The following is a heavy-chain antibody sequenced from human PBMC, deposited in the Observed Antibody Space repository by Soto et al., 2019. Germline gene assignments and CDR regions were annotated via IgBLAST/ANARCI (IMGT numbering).Heavy chain of an antibody. CDR2: ISAYNGNT. CDR1: GYTFTSYG. D-gene: IGHD2-15*01. CDR3: AREECSGGSCYPGWFDP. J-gene: IGHJ5*02. Sequence: QVQLVQSGAEVKKPGASVKVSCKASGYTFTSYGISWVRQAPGQGLEWMGWISAYNGNTNYAQKLQGRVTMTTDTAXSXXYMELRSLRSDDTAVYYCAREECSGGSCYPGWFDPWGQGTLVTVSS. V-gene: IGHV1-18*01.